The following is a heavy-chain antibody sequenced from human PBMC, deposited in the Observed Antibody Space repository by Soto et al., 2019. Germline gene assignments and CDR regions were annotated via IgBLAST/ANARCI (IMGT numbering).Heavy chain of an antibody. J-gene: IGHJ5*01. V-gene: IGHV4-34*01. D-gene: IGHD2-21*02. Sequence: SETLSLTCAVYGGSFSGYYWTWIRQPPGTGLEWIGEINHSGSTNYNPSLKSRVTISVDTSKNQFSLKLTSVKAEDAAVYYCARPDSGSYCGGDCYLYSWFDSWGQGTTVTVSS. CDR3: ARPDSGSYCGGDCYLYSWFDS. CDR2: INHSGST. CDR1: GGSFSGYY.